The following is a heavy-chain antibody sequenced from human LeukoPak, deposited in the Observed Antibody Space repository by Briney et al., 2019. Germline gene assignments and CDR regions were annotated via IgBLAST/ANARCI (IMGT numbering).Heavy chain of an antibody. CDR1: GFIFSSYS. V-gene: IGHV3-21*01. CDR2: ISSSSSYI. CDR3: ARGGYCSGGSCYDYYYMDV. D-gene: IGHD2-15*01. Sequence: GGSLRLSCAASGFIFSSYSMNWVRQAPGKGLEWVSSISSSSSYIYYADSVKGRFTISRDNAKNSLYLQMNSLRAEDTAVYYCARGGYCSGGSCYDYYYMDVWGQGTTVTVSS. J-gene: IGHJ6*03.